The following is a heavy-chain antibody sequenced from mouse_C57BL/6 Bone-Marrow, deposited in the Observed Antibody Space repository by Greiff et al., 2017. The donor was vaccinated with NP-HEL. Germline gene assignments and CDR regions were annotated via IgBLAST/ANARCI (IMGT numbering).Heavy chain of an antibody. CDR3: AIKYYDCSSYGCWSFDD. J-gene: IGHJ1*01. CDR1: GYTFTDYK. D-gene: IGHD1-1*01. V-gene: IGHV1-39*01. CDR2: IIPNYGTT. Sequence: EVQLQQSGPELVKPGASVKLSCKASGYTFTDYKMEWVKQSPGQSLEWIGEIIPNYGTTSYNQKFKGKATLTVDKSSSTAYMQLNSLTSEDSAVYYSAIKYYDCSSYGCWSFDDWGQGTTVTVSS.